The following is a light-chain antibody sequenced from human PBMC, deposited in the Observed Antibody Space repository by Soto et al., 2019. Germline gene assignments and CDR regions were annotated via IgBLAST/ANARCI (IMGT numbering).Light chain of an antibody. J-gene: IGKJ1*01. CDR3: QQYFKSPWT. CDR2: GAS. CDR1: QTVSSNY. V-gene: IGKV3-20*01. Sequence: EIVWTQSPGTLSFSPGERATLSCGASQTVSSNYLAWYQQKPGQAPGLLIYGASSRATGIPDRFSGSGSGTDFVLTISRLEPEDFAVYYCQQYFKSPWTFGQGTKVDIK.